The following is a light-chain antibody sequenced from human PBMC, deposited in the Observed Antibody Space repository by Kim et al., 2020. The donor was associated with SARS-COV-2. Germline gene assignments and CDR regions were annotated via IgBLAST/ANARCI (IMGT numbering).Light chain of an antibody. V-gene: IGKV1-33*01. Sequence: SASVRDRVTIPCQASQDISNNLNWYQQKSGEGPKLLIYDASSLDTGVPSKFSGRGSGTDFTFTINNLEPEDTATYFCQHYYGFPYTFGQGTKLEI. CDR1: QDISNN. J-gene: IGKJ2*01. CDR3: QHYYGFPYT. CDR2: DAS.